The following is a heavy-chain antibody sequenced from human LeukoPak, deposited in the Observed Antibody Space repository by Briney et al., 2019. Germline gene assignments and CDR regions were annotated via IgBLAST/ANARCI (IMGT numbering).Heavy chain of an antibody. CDR3: AREWDYGDYDYSWYFDL. V-gene: IGHV3-11*04. CDR2: ISSSGSTI. Sequence: PGGSLRLSCAASGFTFSDYYMSWIRQAPGKGLEWVSYISSSGSTIYYADSVKGRFTISRDNSKNTLYLQMNSLRAEDTAVYYCAREWDYGDYDYSWYFDLWGRGTLVTVSS. CDR1: GFTFSDYY. D-gene: IGHD4-17*01. J-gene: IGHJ2*01.